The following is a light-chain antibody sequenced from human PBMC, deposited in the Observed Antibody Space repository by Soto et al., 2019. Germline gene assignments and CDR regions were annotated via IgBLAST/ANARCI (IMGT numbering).Light chain of an antibody. CDR1: QSISDT. J-gene: IGKJ4*01. V-gene: IGKV3-11*01. Sequence: EIVLTQSPATLSVSPGGRATLSCRASQSISDTLAWYQQKPGQAPRLLIYDASNRATGIPARFSGSGSGTDFTLTISSLEPEDFAVYYCQQRSNWPSLTFGGGTKVDIK. CDR3: QQRSNWPSLT. CDR2: DAS.